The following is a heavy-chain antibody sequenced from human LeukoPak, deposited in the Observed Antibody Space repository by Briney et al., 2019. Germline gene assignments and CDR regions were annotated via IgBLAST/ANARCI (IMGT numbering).Heavy chain of an antibody. D-gene: IGHD3-3*01. CDR2: ISYDGSNK. J-gene: IGHJ5*02. Sequence: PGRSLRLSCAASGFTFSSYGMHWVRQAPGKGLEWVAVISYDGSNKYYADSVKGRFTISRDNSKNTLYLQMNSLRAEDTAVYYCAEAYTIFGLINPDWLDPWGQGTLVTVSS. CDR1: GFTFSSYG. CDR3: AEAYTIFGLINPDWLDP. V-gene: IGHV3-30*03.